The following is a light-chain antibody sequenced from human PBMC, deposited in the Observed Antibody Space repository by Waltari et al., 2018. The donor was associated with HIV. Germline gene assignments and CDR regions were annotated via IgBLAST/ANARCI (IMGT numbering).Light chain of an antibody. J-gene: IGLJ2*01. Sequence: QSVLTQPPSVSGAPGQRVTISCTGSSPNIGAGYDVHWYQQLPGTAPKLLIHGNNNRPSGVPDRFSGSKSDTSASLAITGLQAEDEADYYCQSFDRSLSAWVFGGGTKLTVL. CDR1: SPNIGAGYD. V-gene: IGLV1-40*01. CDR3: QSFDRSLSAWV. CDR2: GNN.